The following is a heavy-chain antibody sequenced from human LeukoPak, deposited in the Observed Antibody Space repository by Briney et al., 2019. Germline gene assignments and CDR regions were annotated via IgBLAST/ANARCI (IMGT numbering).Heavy chain of an antibody. Sequence: ASVKVSCKASGYTFTSYGISWVRQAPGQGLEWMGWISAYNGNTNYAQKLQGRVTMTTDTSTSTAYMELRSLRSDDTAVYYCARDQGTSGYSYGYDWFDPWGREPWSPSPQ. D-gene: IGHD5-18*01. V-gene: IGHV1-18*04. CDR1: GYTFTSYG. CDR3: ARDQGTSGYSYGYDWFDP. CDR2: ISAYNGNT. J-gene: IGHJ5*02.